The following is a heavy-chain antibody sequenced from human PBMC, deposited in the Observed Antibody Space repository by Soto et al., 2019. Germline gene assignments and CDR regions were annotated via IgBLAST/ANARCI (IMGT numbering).Heavy chain of an antibody. CDR3: ARVGDGYNYGFLDY. CDR1: GFTFSSYS. D-gene: IGHD5-12*01. CDR2: ISSSSSTI. J-gene: IGHJ4*02. Sequence: GGSLRLPCAASGFTFSSYSMNWVRQAPGKGLEWVSYISSSSSTIYYADSVKGRFTISRDNAKNSLYLQMNSLRDEDTAVYYCARVGDGYNYGFLDYWGQGTLVTVSS. V-gene: IGHV3-48*02.